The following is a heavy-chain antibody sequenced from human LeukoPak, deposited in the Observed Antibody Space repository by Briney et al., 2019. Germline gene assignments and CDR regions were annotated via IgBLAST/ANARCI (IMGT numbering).Heavy chain of an antibody. Sequence: GASVKASCKASGYTFTSYAMNWVRQAPGQGLEWMGWINTNTGNPTYAQGFTGRFVFSLDTSVSTAYLQISSLKAEDTAVYYCARESCSSTSCYIPTGFDPWGQGTLVTVSS. CDR2: INTNTGNP. V-gene: IGHV7-4-1*02. D-gene: IGHD2-2*02. CDR3: ARESCSSTSCYIPTGFDP. J-gene: IGHJ5*02. CDR1: GYTFTSYA.